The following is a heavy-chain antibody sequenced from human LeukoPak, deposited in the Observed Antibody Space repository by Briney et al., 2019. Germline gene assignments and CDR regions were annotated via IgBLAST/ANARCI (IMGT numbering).Heavy chain of an antibody. J-gene: IGHJ4*02. D-gene: IGHD1-26*01. CDR2: ISSSGSYI. CDR3: ARDLRSGSYFWDY. V-gene: IGHV3-21*01. Sequence: GGSLRLSCAASGFTLSSYSMNWVRQAPGKGLEWVSSISSSGSYIYYADSVKGRFTISRDNAKNSLYLQMNSLRAEDTAVYYCARDLRSGSYFWDYWGQGTLVTVSS. CDR1: GFTLSSYS.